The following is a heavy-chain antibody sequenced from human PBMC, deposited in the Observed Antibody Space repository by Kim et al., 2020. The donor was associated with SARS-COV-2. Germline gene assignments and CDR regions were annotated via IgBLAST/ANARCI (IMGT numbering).Heavy chain of an antibody. CDR1: GFTFSSYG. CDR2: ISYDGSNK. CDR3: AKGARWELLLDYFDY. Sequence: GGSLRLSCAASGFTFSSYGMHWVRQAPGKGLEWVAVISYDGSNKYYADSVKGRFTISRDNSKNTLYLQMNSLRAEDTAVYYCAKGARWELLLDYFDYWG. J-gene: IGHJ4*01. D-gene: IGHD1-26*01. V-gene: IGHV3-30*18.